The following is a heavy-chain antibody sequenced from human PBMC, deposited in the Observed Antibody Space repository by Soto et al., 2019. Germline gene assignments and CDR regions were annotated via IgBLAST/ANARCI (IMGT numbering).Heavy chain of an antibody. CDR1: GFTFSSYA. CDR2: ISYDGSNK. D-gene: IGHD2-2*02. J-gene: IGHJ4*02. CDR3: ASEPDCSSTSCYTG. V-gene: IGHV3-30-3*01. Sequence: SLRLSCAASGFTFSSYAMHWVRQAPGKGLEWVAVISYDGSNKYYADSVKGRFTISRDNSKNTLYLQMNSLRAEDTAVYYCASEPDCSSTSCYTGWGRGTLVTVSS.